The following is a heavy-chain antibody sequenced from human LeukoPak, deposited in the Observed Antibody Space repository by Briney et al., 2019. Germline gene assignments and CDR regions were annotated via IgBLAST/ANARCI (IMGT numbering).Heavy chain of an antibody. Sequence: PSETLSLTCTVSGCSISSSSYYWGWIRQPPGKGLEWIGSIYYSGSTYYNPSLKSRVTISVDTSKNQFSLKLSSVTAADTAVYYCASSGYYYLMYYWGQGTLVTVSS. V-gene: IGHV4-39*01. CDR2: IYYSGST. D-gene: IGHD3-22*01. CDR3: ASSGYYYLMYY. J-gene: IGHJ4*02. CDR1: GCSISSSSYY.